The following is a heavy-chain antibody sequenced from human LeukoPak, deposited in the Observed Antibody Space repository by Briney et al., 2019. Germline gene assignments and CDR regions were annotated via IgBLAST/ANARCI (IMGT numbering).Heavy chain of an antibody. V-gene: IGHV4-34*01. CDR1: GGSFSGYY. D-gene: IGHD6-13*01. CDR2: INHSGST. J-gene: IGHJ4*02. Sequence: SETLSLTCAVYGGSFSGYYWSWIRQPPGKGLEWIGEINHSGSTNYNPSLKSRVTISVDTSRNQFSLRLSSVTAADTAVYYCARPGIAREDRGTFDYWGQGTLVTVSS. CDR3: ARPGIAREDRGTFDY.